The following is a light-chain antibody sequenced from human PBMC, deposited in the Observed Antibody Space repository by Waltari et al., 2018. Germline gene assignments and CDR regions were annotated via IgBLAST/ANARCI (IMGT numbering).Light chain of an antibody. J-gene: IGKJ4*01. V-gene: IGKV3-11*01. CDR2: EAS. Sequence: EVVLTQSPATLSLSPGERATLSCRASQSISSYLGWYQQKVGPPPRLLIYEASNRASGVPARFSGSGSGTDFTLTIGSLEPEDFAVYYCQQRSRWPLTFGGGTKVEIK. CDR3: QQRSRWPLT. CDR1: QSISSY.